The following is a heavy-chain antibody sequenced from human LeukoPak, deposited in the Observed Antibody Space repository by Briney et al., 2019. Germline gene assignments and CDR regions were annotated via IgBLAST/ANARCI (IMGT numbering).Heavy chain of an antibody. CDR2: IYYTGST. J-gene: IGHJ3*02. CDR1: GGSISSSSYY. V-gene: IGHV4-39*07. Sequence: PSETLSLTCTVSGGSISSSSYYWGWIRQPPGKGLEWIGSIYYTGSTDYNPSLKSRVTISVDTSKNQFSLKLSSVTAADTAVYYCARSYDSSGYYYTGGAFDIWGQGTMVTVSS. D-gene: IGHD3-22*01. CDR3: ARSYDSSGYYYTGGAFDI.